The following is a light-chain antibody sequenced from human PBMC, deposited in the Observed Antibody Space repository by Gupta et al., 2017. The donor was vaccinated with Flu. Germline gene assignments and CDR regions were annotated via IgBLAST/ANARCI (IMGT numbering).Light chain of an antibody. Sequence: DIQMTQSPSSLSASAGDRVTITCRASQIITSGLAWYQQKPGEAPKLLIYKTSTLRNGVPSRFSGSGSGTEFTLTISSLQPDDFATYYCQQYNSFSSMYSFGQGTRLEI. V-gene: IGKV1-5*03. J-gene: IGKJ2*03. CDR2: KTS. CDR1: QIITSG. CDR3: QQYNSFSSMYS.